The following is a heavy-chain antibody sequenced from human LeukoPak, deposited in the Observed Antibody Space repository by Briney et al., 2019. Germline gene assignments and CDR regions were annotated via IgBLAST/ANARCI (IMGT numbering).Heavy chain of an antibody. CDR3: ARDDRVYYDFWSGYYSVDY. CDR1: RFTFSNYG. V-gene: IGHV3-48*01. D-gene: IGHD3-3*01. Sequence: GGSLRLSRAASRFTFSNYGVNWVRQAPGKGLEWVSYINSRSSTIYYADSVRGRFTISRDNAKNSLYLQMNSLKAEDTAVYYCARDDRVYYDFWSGYYSVDYWGQGTLVTVSS. J-gene: IGHJ4*02. CDR2: INSRSSTI.